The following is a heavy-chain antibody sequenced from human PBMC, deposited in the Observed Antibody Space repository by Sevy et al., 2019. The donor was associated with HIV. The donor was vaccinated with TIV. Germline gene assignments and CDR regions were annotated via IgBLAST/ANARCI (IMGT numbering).Heavy chain of an antibody. Sequence: SETVSLTCTVSGGSINSDHWNWIRQPPGKGLEWIGYVYYTGGTNYNPSLKNRVTISVDRTKNQFSLKLTSVTAADTAVYYCARRNDFDIWGQGTMVTVSS. CDR1: GGSINSDH. CDR2: VYYTGGT. CDR3: ARRNDFDI. V-gene: IGHV4-59*08. J-gene: IGHJ3*02.